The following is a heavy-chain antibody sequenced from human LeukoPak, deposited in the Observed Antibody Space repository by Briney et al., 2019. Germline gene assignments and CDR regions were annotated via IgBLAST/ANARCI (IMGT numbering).Heavy chain of an antibody. J-gene: IGHJ4*02. D-gene: IGHD6-13*01. CDR1: GFTFSSYG. Sequence: PGGSLRLSCAASGFTFSSYGMHWVRQAPGKGLEWVAFIRYDGSNKYYADSVKGRFTISRDNSKNTLYLQMNSLRAEDTAVYHCAKEQGSSWSRSFDYWGQGTLVTVSS. CDR3: AKEQGSSWSRSFDY. V-gene: IGHV3-30*02. CDR2: IRYDGSNK.